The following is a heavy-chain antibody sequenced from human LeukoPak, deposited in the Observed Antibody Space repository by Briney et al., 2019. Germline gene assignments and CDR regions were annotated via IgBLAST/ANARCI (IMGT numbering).Heavy chain of an antibody. Sequence: PGGSLRLSCAASGLTFSSYGMHWVRQAPGKGLEWVAFIRYDGSNKYYADSVKGRFTISRDNSKNTLYLQMNSLRAEDSAVYYCAKGYSSSTNVDYWGQGTLVTVSS. V-gene: IGHV3-30*02. D-gene: IGHD6-6*01. CDR2: IRYDGSNK. J-gene: IGHJ4*02. CDR3: AKGYSSSTNVDY. CDR1: GLTFSSYG.